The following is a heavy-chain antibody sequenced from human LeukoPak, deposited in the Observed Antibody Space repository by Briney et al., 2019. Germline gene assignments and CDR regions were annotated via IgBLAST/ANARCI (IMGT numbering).Heavy chain of an antibody. J-gene: IGHJ5*02. CDR1: GGSISSGNYY. CDR3: ARKYPDHWFDP. V-gene: IGHV4-30-4*01. Sequence: SQTLSFTCTVSGGSISSGNYYWSWIRQPPGKGLEWIGYIFYLGSTYYNPSLKSRVSISVNTFKNQFSLKLTAVTAADTAVYYCARKYPDHWFDPWGQGTLVTVSS. D-gene: IGHD6-6*01. CDR2: IFYLGST.